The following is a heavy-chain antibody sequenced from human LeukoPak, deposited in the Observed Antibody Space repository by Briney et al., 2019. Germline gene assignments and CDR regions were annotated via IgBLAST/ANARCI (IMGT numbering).Heavy chain of an antibody. CDR2: ISSSGSTI. J-gene: IGHJ4*02. Sequence: GGSLRLSCAASGFTFSDYYMSWIRQAPGQGLEWVSYISSSGSTIYYEDSVKGRFTISRDNAKNSLYLQMNSLRAEDTADYYCATGAYYYGSGSFDYWGQGTLVTVSS. V-gene: IGHV3-11*04. CDR3: ATGAYYYGSGSFDY. CDR1: GFTFSDYY. D-gene: IGHD3-10*01.